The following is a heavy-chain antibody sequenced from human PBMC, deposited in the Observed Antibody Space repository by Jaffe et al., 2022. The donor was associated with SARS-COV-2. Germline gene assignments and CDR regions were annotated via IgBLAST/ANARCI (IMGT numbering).Heavy chain of an antibody. CDR1: GFNFNNHG. CDR2: IWHDGSNK. V-gene: IGHV3-33*01. J-gene: IGHJ6*02. D-gene: IGHD4-4*01. Sequence: QVQLVESGGGVVQPGRSLRLSCAASGFNFNNHGMHWVRQAPGKGLEWVAVIWHDGSNKYHADSVKGRFTISRDNFKNTLHLQMSSLRVEDTAVYYCARDLATVTTFYHFYYGMDVWGRGTTVTVSS. CDR3: ARDLATVTTFYHFYYGMDV.